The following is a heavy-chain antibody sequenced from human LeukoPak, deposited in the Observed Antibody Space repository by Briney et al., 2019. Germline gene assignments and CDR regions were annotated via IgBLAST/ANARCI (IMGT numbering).Heavy chain of an antibody. CDR2: IKKDGSEK. CDR3: ARGLYSSTTYYFDH. V-gene: IGHV3-7*03. CDR1: GFTSSSYW. Sequence: GGSLRLSCAASGFTSSSYWMSWVRQAPGKGLEWVANIKKDGSEKYYVDSVKGRFTISRDNAKNSLYLQMNSLRGEDTAVYYCARGLYSSTTYYFDHWGQGTLVTVSS. D-gene: IGHD6-13*01. J-gene: IGHJ4*02.